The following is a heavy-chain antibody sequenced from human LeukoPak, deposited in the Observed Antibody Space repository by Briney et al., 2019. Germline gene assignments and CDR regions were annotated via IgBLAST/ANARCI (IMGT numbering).Heavy chain of an antibody. CDR2: INWNGGST. J-gene: IGHJ4*02. CDR3: ARGGLSSGSFDY. D-gene: IGHD3-10*01. CDR1: GFSFDYG. Sequence: GGSLILSCVGSGFSFDYGMSWVRQAPGKGLEWVSTINWNGGSTFYADSVKGRFTISRDNTQNSRYLQMNSLRAEDTTFYYCARGGLSSGSFDYWGEGVLVPVSS. V-gene: IGHV3-20*04.